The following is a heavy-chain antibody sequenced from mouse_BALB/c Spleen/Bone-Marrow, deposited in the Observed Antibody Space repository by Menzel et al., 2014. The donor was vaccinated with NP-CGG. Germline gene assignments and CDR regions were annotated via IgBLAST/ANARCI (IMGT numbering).Heavy chain of an antibody. CDR2: IEPSDSYT. Sequence: QVQLQQSGAEVVKPGASVKVSCKASGYTFTNYWMQWVKQRPGQGLEWIGEIEPSDSYTNCNQDFKGKATSTVDKSSSTAYMQLSSLTSEDSAVYYCARGRTTVVSDYWGQGTSLTVSS. J-gene: IGHJ2*02. V-gene: IGHV1-69*02. D-gene: IGHD1-1*01. CDR3: ARGRTTVVSDY. CDR1: GYTFTNYW.